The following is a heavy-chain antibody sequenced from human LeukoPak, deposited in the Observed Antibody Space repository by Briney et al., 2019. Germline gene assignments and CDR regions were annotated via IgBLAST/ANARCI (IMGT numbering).Heavy chain of an antibody. V-gene: IGHV1-2*02. Sequence: ASVKVSCKASEYTFTGYFMHWVRQAPGQGLDWMGWINPNSGGTNYAQKFQGRVTMTRDTSISKVYMELSSLRSDDTAVYYCATGDDYFDFWGQGTLVTVSS. J-gene: IGHJ4*02. CDR1: EYTFTGYF. CDR3: ATGDDYFDF. CDR2: INPNSGGT. D-gene: IGHD4-17*01.